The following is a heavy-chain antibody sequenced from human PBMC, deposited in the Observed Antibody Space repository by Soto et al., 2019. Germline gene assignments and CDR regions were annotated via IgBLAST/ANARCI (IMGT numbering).Heavy chain of an antibody. D-gene: IGHD3-3*01. J-gene: IGHJ4*02. Sequence: QVHLQQWGAGRLKPSETLSLTCALYGGSLDGYYWSWIRQSPGKGLEWIGEIHHSGSTKYNPFLKSRVSLLVDTSTKQFSLKLTSVTAADRGVYYCARGVDSWSGYLFWGQGTPVTVSS. CDR3: ARGVDSWSGYLF. CDR2: IHHSGST. CDR1: GGSLDGYY. V-gene: IGHV4-34*01.